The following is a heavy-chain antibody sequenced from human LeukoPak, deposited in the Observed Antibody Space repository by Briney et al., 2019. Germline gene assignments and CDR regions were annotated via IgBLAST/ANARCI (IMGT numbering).Heavy chain of an antibody. Sequence: GGSLRLSCAASGFTFSSYSMNWVRQAPGKGLEWVSSISSSSSYIYYADSVKGRFTISRDNAKNSLYLQMNSLRAEDTAVYYCASQGYYGSGSYYTPPDYWGQGTLVTVSS. J-gene: IGHJ4*02. CDR1: GFTFSSYS. CDR2: ISSSSSYI. D-gene: IGHD3-10*01. V-gene: IGHV3-21*01. CDR3: ASQGYYGSGSYYTPPDY.